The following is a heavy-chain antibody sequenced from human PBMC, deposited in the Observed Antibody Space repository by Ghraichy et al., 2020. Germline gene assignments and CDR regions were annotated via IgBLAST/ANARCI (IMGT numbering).Heavy chain of an antibody. D-gene: IGHD3-3*01. J-gene: IGHJ4*02. V-gene: IGHV1-58*01. Sequence: SVKVSCKASGFTFTSSAVQWVRQARGQRLEWIGWIVVGSGNTNYAQKFQERVTITRDMSTSTAYMELSSLRSEDTAVYYCAAAGLRFLEWLTPEPTYFDYWGQGTLVTVSS. CDR1: GFTFTSSA. CDR3: AAAGLRFLEWLTPEPTYFDY. CDR2: IVVGSGNT.